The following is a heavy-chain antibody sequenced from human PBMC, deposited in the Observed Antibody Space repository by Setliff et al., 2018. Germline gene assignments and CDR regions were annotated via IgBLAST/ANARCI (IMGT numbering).Heavy chain of an antibody. J-gene: IGHJ4*02. CDR3: ASPVDEYSSSWIFDY. CDR2: IYHSGRT. V-gene: IGHV4-38-2*01. Sequence: PSETLSLTCAVSGYSISSGYFWAWIRQPPGKGLEWIGSIYHSGRTYYNPSLKSRVTMSVDTSKNQFSLRLSPVTAADTAVYYCASPVDEYSSSWIFDYWGQGTLVTVSS. CDR1: GYSISSGYF. D-gene: IGHD6-13*01.